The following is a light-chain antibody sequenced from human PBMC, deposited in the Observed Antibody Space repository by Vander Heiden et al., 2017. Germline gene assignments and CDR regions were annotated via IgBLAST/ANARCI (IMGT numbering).Light chain of an antibody. Sequence: IWMTQSPSLLSASTGDRVTISCRMSQGIRSYLTWYQQKPGKAPELLIYAASNLQSGVPSRFSGSGSGTDFTLTISCLQSEDFATYYCQQYYSFPRTFGQGTKVEIK. CDR2: AAS. CDR3: QQYYSFPRT. J-gene: IGKJ1*01. CDR1: QGIRSY. V-gene: IGKV1D-8*01.